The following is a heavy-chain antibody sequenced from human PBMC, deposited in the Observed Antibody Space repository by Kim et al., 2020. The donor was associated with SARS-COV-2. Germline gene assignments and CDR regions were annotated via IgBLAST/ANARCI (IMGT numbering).Heavy chain of an antibody. D-gene: IGHD3-10*01. Sequence: GGSLRLSCSASGFTFSSYAMHWVRQAPGKGLEYVSAISSNGGSTYYADSVKGRFTISRDNSKNTLYLQMSSLRAEDTAVYYCVKVNYYGSGSYYRPPVGEPLPFGYWGQGTLVTVSS. CDR2: ISSNGGST. CDR3: VKVNYYGSGSYYRPPVGEPLPFGY. CDR1: GFTFSSYA. J-gene: IGHJ4*02. V-gene: IGHV3-64D*09.